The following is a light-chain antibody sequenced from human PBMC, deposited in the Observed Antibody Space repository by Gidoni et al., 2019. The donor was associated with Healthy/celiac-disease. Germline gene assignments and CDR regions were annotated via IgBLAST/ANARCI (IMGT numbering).Light chain of an antibody. CDR3: SSDAGSNNFVV. J-gene: IGLJ2*01. CDR2: EVS. V-gene: IGLV2-8*01. Sequence: QSARSQPPSASGSPGQSVTISCPGPSSDVGGYNYVSSYQQHPGKAPKLMLYEVSKRPSGFPDRVSGSKSGNTASLTVSGLQSEDDADYYCSSDAGSNNFVVFGGGTKLTV. CDR1: SSDVGGYNY.